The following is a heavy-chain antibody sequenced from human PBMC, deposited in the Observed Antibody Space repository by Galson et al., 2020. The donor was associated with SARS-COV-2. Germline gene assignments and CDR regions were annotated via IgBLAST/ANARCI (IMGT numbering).Heavy chain of an antibody. D-gene: IGHD3-22*01. V-gene: IGHV4-38-2*01. Sequence: SETLSLTCAVSGYSISTTNYWGWVRQPPGKGLEWIGSIYPSGRTYYNPSLKSRLTISLDTSKNQFSLRLDSVTAADTALYYCARQGVNMIVLVTVPGWYFDLWGRGTLVTVSS. CDR3: ARQGVNMIVLVTVPGWYFDL. CDR2: IYPSGRT. CDR1: GYSISTTNY. J-gene: IGHJ2*01.